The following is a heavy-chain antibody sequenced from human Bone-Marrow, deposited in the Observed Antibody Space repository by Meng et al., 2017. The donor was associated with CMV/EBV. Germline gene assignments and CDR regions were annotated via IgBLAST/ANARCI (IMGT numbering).Heavy chain of an antibody. D-gene: IGHD3-22*01. Sequence: GSLRLSCAVYGGSFSGYYWSWIRQPPGKGLEWIGEINHSGSTNYNPSLKSRVTISVDTSKNQFSLKLSSVAAADTGVYYCARAWSSGYYCDSWGQGTLVTVSS. V-gene: IGHV4-34*01. J-gene: IGHJ4*02. CDR2: INHSGST. CDR3: ARAWSSGYYCDS. CDR1: GGSFSGYY.